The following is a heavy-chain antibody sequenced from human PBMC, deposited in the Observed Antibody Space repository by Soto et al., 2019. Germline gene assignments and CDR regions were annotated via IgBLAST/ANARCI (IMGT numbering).Heavy chain of an antibody. CDR2: IWYDGSNK. CDR1: GFTFSSYG. V-gene: IGHV3-33*01. J-gene: IGHJ6*02. CDR3: ARDHHTAMVQDV. D-gene: IGHD5-18*01. Sequence: GGSLRLSCAASGFTFSSYGMHWVRQAPGKGLEWVAVIWYDGSNKYYTDSVKGRFTISRDNSKSTLYLQMNSLRAEDTAVYYCARDHHTAMVQDVWGQGTTVTVSS.